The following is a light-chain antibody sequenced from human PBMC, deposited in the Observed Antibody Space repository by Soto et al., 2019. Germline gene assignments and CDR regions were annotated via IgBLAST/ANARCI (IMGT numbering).Light chain of an antibody. J-gene: IGKJ1*01. CDR2: AAS. V-gene: IGKV3-20*01. CDR1: QSVGSNF. CDR3: QQYGSPPWA. Sequence: IVLTQSPGTLSLSPGERATLSCRASQSVGSNFLAWYQQKRGQAPRILIYAASNRVSGIPDRFSGSGSGSDFALTISRLEPEEFAVYYCQQYGSPPWAFGQGTRVEI.